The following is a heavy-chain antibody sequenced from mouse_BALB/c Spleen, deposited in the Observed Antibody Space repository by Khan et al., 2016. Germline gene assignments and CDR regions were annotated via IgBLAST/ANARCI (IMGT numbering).Heavy chain of an antibody. V-gene: IGHV4-1*02. Sequence: EVKLLESGGGLVQPGGSLKLSCEVSGFDFSSFWMSWVRQAPGKGLEWIGEINPDSSTINYTPSLKDKFIISRDNAKKTLYLQMSKVGSEDTALYYCASPTVGMDYWGQGTSVTVSS. CDR1: GFDFSSFW. CDR2: INPDSSTI. CDR3: ASPTVGMDY. D-gene: IGHD1-1*01. J-gene: IGHJ4*01.